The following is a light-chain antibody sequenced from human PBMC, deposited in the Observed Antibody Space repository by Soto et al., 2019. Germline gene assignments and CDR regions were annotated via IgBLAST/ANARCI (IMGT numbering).Light chain of an antibody. Sequence: DIQLTQSPSTLSASVGDRVTISCRASQSINNYLAWYQQKPGKAPKLLIYKASTLESGVPSTFSGSGSGTEFSPTISSLQPDDFATYYCQQYGNLWTFGQGTKVDIK. J-gene: IGKJ1*01. CDR2: KAS. V-gene: IGKV1-5*03. CDR3: QQYGNLWT. CDR1: QSINNY.